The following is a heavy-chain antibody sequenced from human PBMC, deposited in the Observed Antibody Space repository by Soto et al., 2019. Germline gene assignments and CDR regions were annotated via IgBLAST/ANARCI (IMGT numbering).Heavy chain of an antibody. J-gene: IGHJ6*02. CDR1: KFTFSSFW. V-gene: IGHV3-7*05. Sequence: EVQLVESGGGLVQPGGSLRLSCAASKFTFSSFWMNWVRQAPGKGLEWVANIKEDGIEKNYVDAVKGRVTISRDNAKNSLYKPLYSLRGEETAVYYCARDWGTPGRWSAVGYYYHYGMDVWGQGTTVTVSS. CDR2: IKEDGIEK. CDR3: ARDWGTPGRWSAVGYYYHYGMDV. D-gene: IGHD1-1*01.